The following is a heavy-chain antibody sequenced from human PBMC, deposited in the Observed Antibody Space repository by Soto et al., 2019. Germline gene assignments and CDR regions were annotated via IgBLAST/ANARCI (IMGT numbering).Heavy chain of an antibody. CDR3: ARDREAGYNFYYGMDV. CDR1: GAVINTYS. V-gene: IGHV4-4*07. Sequence: SETVSLTCSVSGAVINTYSWTRIRQPAGKGLEWIGRIYTSASINYNPSLRGRVTLSVDTSTNQVSLKLASVTAADTAVYYCARDREAGYNFYYGMDVWGQGTTVTVSS. J-gene: IGHJ6*02. CDR2: IYTSASI. D-gene: IGHD6-19*01.